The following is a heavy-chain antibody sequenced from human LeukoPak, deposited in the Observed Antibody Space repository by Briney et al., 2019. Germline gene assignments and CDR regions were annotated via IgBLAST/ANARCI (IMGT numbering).Heavy chain of an antibody. D-gene: IGHD6-19*01. V-gene: IGHV3-7*01. CDR1: GFTFSSCW. Sequence: PGGSLRLSCVASGFTFSSCWMSWVRQAPEKGLEWVANIKPDGSGEFYVDSVKDRLTVSRDNAKNSLYLQMNSLRDEDTAVYYCARGDSSGWSFDPWGQGTLVTVSS. CDR3: ARGDSSGWSFDP. CDR2: IKPDGSGE. J-gene: IGHJ5*02.